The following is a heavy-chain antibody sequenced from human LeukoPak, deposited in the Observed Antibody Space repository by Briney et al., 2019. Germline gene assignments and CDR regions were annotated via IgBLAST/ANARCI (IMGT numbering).Heavy chain of an antibody. V-gene: IGHV3-30*18. CDR1: GFTFGSYD. D-gene: IGHD2-8*01. CDR3: AKGSTNTLDK. J-gene: IGHJ4*02. Sequence: PGTSLRLSCAASGFTFGSYDLHWVRQAPGKGLEWVALISHDGNKRYYGDSVKGRFAISRDDSKNSLHLQMNSLRPEDTAVYYCAKGSTNTLDKCGQGTLVTVSS. CDR2: ISHDGNKR.